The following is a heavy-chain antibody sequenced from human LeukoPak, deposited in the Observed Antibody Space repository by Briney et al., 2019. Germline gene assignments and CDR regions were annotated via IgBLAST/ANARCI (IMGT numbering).Heavy chain of an antibody. D-gene: IGHD2-15*01. Sequence: PSETLSLTCAVYGGSFSGYYWSWIRQPPGKGLEWIGEINHSGSTNYNPSLKSRVTISVDTSKNQFSLKLSSVTAADTAVYYCARRRVVLVAATVPSLKRYWYFDLWGRGTLVTVSS. CDR2: INHSGST. CDR1: GGSFSGYY. J-gene: IGHJ2*01. CDR3: ARRRVVLVAATVPSLKRYWYFDL. V-gene: IGHV4-34*01.